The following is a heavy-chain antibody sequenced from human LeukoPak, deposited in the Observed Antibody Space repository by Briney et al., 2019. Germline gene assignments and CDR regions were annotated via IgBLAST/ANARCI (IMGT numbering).Heavy chain of an antibody. CDR1: GFTFSNAW. CDR2: IKSKTDGGTT. V-gene: IGHV3-15*01. J-gene: IGHJ5*02. D-gene: IGHD3-22*01. Sequence: GGSLRLSCAASGFTFSNAWMSWVRQAPGKGLEWVGRIKSKTDGGTTDYAAPVKGRFTISRDDSKNTLYLQMNSLKTEDTAVYYCTTVRYYYDSSGYQGRNRFDPWGQGTLVTVSS. CDR3: TTVRYYYDSSGYQGRNRFDP.